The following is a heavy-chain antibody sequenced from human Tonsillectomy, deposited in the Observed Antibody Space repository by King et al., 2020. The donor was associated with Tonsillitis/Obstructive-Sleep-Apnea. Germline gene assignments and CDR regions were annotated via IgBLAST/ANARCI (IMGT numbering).Heavy chain of an antibody. D-gene: IGHD1-14*01. CDR3: ARRGAEDFDY. J-gene: IGHJ4*02. CDR1: GGSISSYY. CDR2: IYYSGST. Sequence: QLQESGPGLVKPSETLSLTCTVSGGSISSYYWSWIRQPPGKGLEWIGYIYYSGSTNYNPSLKSRVTISVDTSKNQFSLKLSSVTAADTAVYYCARRGAEDFDYWGQGTLVTVSS. V-gene: IGHV4-59*08.